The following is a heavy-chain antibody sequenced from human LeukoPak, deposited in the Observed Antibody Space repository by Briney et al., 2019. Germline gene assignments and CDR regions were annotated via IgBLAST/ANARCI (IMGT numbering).Heavy chain of an antibody. CDR1: VFTFSSYS. Sequence: GGCLRLSCGSCVFTFSSYSMKWVRQAPAKGLEGVSYISSSSSTIYYADSLKDGFTISRDNAKNSLYLQMNSLRAEDTAVYYCARALFRVVVVAATPGYWGQGTLVTVSS. CDR2: ISSSSSTI. J-gene: IGHJ4*02. V-gene: IGHV3-48*01. CDR3: ARALFRVVVVAATPGY. D-gene: IGHD2-15*01.